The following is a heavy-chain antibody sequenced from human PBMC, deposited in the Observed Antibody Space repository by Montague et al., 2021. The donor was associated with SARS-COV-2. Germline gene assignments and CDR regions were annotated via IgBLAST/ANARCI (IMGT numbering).Heavy chain of an antibody. V-gene: IGHV4-59*13. CDR2: IYYTGGT. CDR1: GSSISLYY. CDR3: ARIAMGATFDS. Sequence: SETLSLTCTVSGSSISLYYWNWIRQPPGKGLEWIGYIYYTGGTKYNPSLKSRVSMSVDTSKNQFSLRLTSVGAAATAVYYCARIAMGATFDSWGRGALVTVSS. J-gene: IGHJ4*02. D-gene: IGHD6-19*01.